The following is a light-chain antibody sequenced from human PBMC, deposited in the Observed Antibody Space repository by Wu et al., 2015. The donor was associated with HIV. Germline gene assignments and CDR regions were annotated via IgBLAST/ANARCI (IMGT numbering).Light chain of an antibody. CDR2: GGS. CDR3: QQYDRSPPLYS. Sequence: QXKPGQXPRVVIYGGSTRATGIQQGSVASASGTDFTLTISRLEPEDFAVYYCQQYDRSPPLYSFGQGTKLEIK. J-gene: IGKJ2*03. V-gene: IGKV3-20*01.